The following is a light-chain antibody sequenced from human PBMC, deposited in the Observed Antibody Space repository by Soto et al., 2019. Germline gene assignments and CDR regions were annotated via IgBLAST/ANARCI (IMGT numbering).Light chain of an antibody. Sequence: QAVVTQPPSVSGAPGQRVTISCTGSSSNIGSTYDVQWYQQLPGTAPKPLIHGNTNRPSGVPDRFSGSKSGTSASLAITGLQADDEADYYCQSYDDSLSVHYVFGTGTKLTVL. V-gene: IGLV1-40*01. CDR1: SSNIGSTYD. CDR3: QSYDDSLSVHYV. J-gene: IGLJ1*01. CDR2: GNT.